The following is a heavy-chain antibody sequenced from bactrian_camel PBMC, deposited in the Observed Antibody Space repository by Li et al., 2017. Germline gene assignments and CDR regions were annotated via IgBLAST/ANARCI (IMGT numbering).Heavy chain of an antibody. Sequence: VQLVESGGGLVQPGGSLRLSCAASGFTFNMATMTWVRQAPGKERLGVAAIDTGGRTHVADSVQGRFTISRDNAMYTLYLQLNGLKTEDTAMYYCVGLWVGYGLPGEYSYWGQGTQVTVS. CDR3: VGLWVGYGLPGEYSY. CDR1: GFTFNMAT. V-gene: IGHV3S67*01. D-gene: IGHD5*01. CDR2: IDTGGRT. J-gene: IGHJ4*01.